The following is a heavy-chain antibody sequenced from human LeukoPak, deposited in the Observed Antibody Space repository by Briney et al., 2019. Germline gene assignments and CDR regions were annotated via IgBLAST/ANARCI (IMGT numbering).Heavy chain of an antibody. CDR2: MNPNSGGT. CDR3: ARGGLPIYYYYMDV. Sequence: ASVKVSCKASGYTFTSYDINWVRQATGQGLEWMGWMNPNSGGTNYAQKFQGRVTMTRDTSISTAYMELSRLGSDDTAVYYCARGGLPIYYYYMDVRGKGTTVTVS. J-gene: IGHJ6*03. CDR1: GYTFTSYD. V-gene: IGHV1-2*02. D-gene: IGHD4-11*01.